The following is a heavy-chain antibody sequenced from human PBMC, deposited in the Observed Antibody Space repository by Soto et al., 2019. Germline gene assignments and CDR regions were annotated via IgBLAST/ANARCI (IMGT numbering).Heavy chain of an antibody. V-gene: IGHV3-33*01. CDR1: GFTFSSYG. Sequence: GGSLRLSCAASGFTFSSYGMHWVRQAPGKGLEWVAVIWYDGSNKYYADSVKGRFTISRDNSKNTLYLQMNSLRAEDTAVYYCATSLGIAAADYYYYGMDVWGQGTTVTVSS. D-gene: IGHD6-13*01. CDR2: IWYDGSNK. J-gene: IGHJ6*02. CDR3: ATSLGIAAADYYYYGMDV.